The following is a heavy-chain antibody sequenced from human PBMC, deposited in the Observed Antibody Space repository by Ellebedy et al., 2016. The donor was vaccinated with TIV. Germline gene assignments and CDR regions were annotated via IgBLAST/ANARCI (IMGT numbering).Heavy chain of an antibody. CDR1: GGSFSSHA. Sequence: ASVKVSXXASGGSFSSHAITWVRQAPGQGLEWMGGVIPIYGAANYAQKFQGRVTITADESTSSSYMELRSLRSDDTAVYYCARGLIGSGYGMDVWGQGTTVTVSS. CDR2: VIPIYGAA. CDR3: ARGLIGSGYGMDV. J-gene: IGHJ6*02. D-gene: IGHD6-19*01. V-gene: IGHV1-69*13.